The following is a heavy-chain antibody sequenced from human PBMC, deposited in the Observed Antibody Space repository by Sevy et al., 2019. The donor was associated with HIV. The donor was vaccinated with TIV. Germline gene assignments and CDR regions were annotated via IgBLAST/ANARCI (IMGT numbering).Heavy chain of an antibody. CDR1: GFTFSSYA. J-gene: IGHJ6*03. Sequence: GGSLRLSCAASGFTFSSYAMSWVRQAPGKGLEWVSAISGSGGSTYYADSVKGRFTISRDNSKNTLYLQMNSLRAEDTAVYYCAKGSNRVAGPLIYYYYYYMYVWGKGTTVTVSS. CDR2: ISGSGGST. CDR3: AKGSNRVAGPLIYYYYYYMYV. D-gene: IGHD6-19*01. V-gene: IGHV3-23*01.